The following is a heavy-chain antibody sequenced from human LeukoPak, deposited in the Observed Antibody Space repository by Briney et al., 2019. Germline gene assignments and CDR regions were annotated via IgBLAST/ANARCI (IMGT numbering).Heavy chain of an antibody. J-gene: IGHJ3*02. CDR1: GGSFSGYY. CDR3: ARTRSSGWYDAFDI. D-gene: IGHD6-19*01. CDR2: INHSGST. V-gene: IGHV4-34*01. Sequence: SETLSLTCAVYGGSFSGYYWSWIRQPPGKGLEWIGEINHSGSTNYSPSLKSRVTISVDTSKNQFSLKLSSVTAADTAVYYCARTRSSGWYDAFDIWGQGTMVTVSS.